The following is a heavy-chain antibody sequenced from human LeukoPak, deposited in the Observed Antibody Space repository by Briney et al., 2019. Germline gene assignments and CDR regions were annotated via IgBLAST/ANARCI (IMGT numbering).Heavy chain of an antibody. CDR3: ARDRYGGNSGDFDY. CDR2: VYYTGIT. D-gene: IGHD4-23*01. J-gene: IGHJ4*02. V-gene: IGHV4-59*01. Sequence: SETLSLTCTVSGGSISNYYWSWLRQPPGKGLEWIGYVYYTGITNYNPSLRSRATISVDTSKNQFSLKLISMTAADTAVYYCARDRYGGNSGDFDYWGQGILVTVSS. CDR1: GGSISNYY.